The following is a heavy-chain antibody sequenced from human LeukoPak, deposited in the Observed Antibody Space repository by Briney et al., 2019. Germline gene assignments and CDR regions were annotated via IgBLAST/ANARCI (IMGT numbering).Heavy chain of an antibody. J-gene: IGHJ4*02. CDR1: GFTFSSYG. V-gene: IGHV3-30*02. D-gene: IGHD6-13*01. Sequence: GGSLRLSCAASGFTFSSYGMHWVRQAPGKGLEWVAFIRYDGSNKYYADSVKGRFTISRDNSKNTLYLQMNSLRAEDTAVYYCAREGAAAGTFDYWGQGALVTVSS. CDR3: AREGAAAGTFDY. CDR2: IRYDGSNK.